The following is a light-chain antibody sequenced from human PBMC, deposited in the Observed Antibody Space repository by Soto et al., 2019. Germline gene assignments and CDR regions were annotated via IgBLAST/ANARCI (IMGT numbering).Light chain of an antibody. CDR2: NTN. CDR3: VLYIGSAISV. J-gene: IGLJ2*01. CDR1: TGSVSTNYY. V-gene: IGLV8-61*01. Sequence: QTVVTQEPSFSVSPGGTVTLTCGLSTGSVSTNYYPSWYQQTPGQAPRTLIYNTNIRSSGVPDRFSGSILGNKAALTITGAQADDESDYYCVLYIGSAISVFGGGTQLTVL.